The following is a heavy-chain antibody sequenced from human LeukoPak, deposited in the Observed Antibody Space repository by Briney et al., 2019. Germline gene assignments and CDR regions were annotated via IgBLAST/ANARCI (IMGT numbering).Heavy chain of an antibody. Sequence: GESLKISCKVFGYSFTSYWIGWVRQMPGKGLEWMGILYPGDSDTRYSPSFQGQVTISADKSISTDYLQWSSLKASDTAMYYCARPYGSGSYGGLSDAFDIWGQGTMVTVSS. CDR3: ARPYGSGSYGGLSDAFDI. J-gene: IGHJ3*02. CDR1: GYSFTSYW. V-gene: IGHV5-51*01. D-gene: IGHD3-10*01. CDR2: LYPGDSDT.